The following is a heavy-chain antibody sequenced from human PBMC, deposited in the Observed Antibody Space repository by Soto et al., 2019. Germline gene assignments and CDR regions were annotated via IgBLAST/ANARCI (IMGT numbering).Heavy chain of an antibody. Sequence: ETLSLTCAVYGGSFSGHYWSWIRQPPGKGLEWIGEINHSGSTNYNPSLKSRVTISVDTSKNQFSLKLSSVTAADTAVYYCARAVGQLVEKDYYYYGMDVWGQGTTVTVSS. CDR3: ARAVGQLVEKDYYYYGMDV. V-gene: IGHV4-34*01. CDR2: INHSGST. J-gene: IGHJ6*02. CDR1: GGSFSGHY. D-gene: IGHD6-6*01.